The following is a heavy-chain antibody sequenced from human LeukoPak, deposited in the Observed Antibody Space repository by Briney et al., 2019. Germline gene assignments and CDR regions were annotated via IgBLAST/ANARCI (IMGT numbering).Heavy chain of an antibody. V-gene: IGHV4-59*01. CDR2: IYYSGST. CDR3: ARGGYTSGWYVFDY. J-gene: IGHJ4*02. Sequence: SETLSLTCTVSGGSISSSYWSWIRQPSGKRLEWIGYIYYSGSTNFNPSLKGRVTISVDTSKNQFSLKLSSVTAADTAVYYCARGGYTSGWYVFDYWGQGTLVTVSS. CDR1: GGSISSSY. D-gene: IGHD6-19*01.